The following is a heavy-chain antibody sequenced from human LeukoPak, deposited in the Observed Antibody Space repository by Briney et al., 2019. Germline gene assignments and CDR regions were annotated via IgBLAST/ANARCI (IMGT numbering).Heavy chain of an antibody. CDR3: ARVDILTGYSIDY. J-gene: IGHJ4*02. CDR2: INPNSGGT. Sequence: ASVKVSCKASGYTFTGYYMHWVRQAPGQGLEWMGWINPNSGGTNYAQKFQDRVTMTRDTSISTAYMELSRLRSDDTAVYYCARVDILTGYSIDYWGQGTLVTVSS. D-gene: IGHD3-9*01. CDR1: GYTFTGYY. V-gene: IGHV1-2*02.